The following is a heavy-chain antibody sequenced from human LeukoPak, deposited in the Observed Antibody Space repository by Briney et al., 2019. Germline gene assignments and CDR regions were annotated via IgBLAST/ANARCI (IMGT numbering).Heavy chain of an antibody. CDR1: RFTFSSYG. Sequence: GGSLKLSCAASRFTFSSYGMHWVRQAPGKGLEWVAVISYDETKKYYADSVKGRFTISRDNAQNTLYLQMNSLRVDDTAVYYCARDRSPGWFDPWGQGTLVTVSS. J-gene: IGHJ5*02. CDR3: ARDRSPGWFDP. CDR2: ISYDETKK. V-gene: IGHV3-30*03.